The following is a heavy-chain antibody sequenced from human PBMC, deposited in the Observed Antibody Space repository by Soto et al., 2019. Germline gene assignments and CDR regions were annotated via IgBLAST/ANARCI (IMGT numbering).Heavy chain of an antibody. V-gene: IGHV3-30*18. D-gene: IGHD6-13*01. Sequence: QVQLVESGGGVVQPGRSLRLSCAASGFTFSSYGMHWVRQAPGKGLERVAVISYDGSNKYYADSVKGRFTISRDNSKNTLYLQMNSLRAEDTAVYYCAKDLALGSWYRGGMDVWGQGTTVTVSS. CDR1: GFTFSSYG. J-gene: IGHJ6*02. CDR2: ISYDGSNK. CDR3: AKDLALGSWYRGGMDV.